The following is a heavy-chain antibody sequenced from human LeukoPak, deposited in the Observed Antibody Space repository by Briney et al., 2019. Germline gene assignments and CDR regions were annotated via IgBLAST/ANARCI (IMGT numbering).Heavy chain of an antibody. Sequence: GASVKVSCKAFGYTFTSNYMHWVRQAPGQGPEWMGVISPSGGSTTYAQKFQGRVTMTRDTSTSTVYMELSSLRSEDTAVYYCARDGRGSGSIIYWGQGTLVTVSS. CDR3: ARDGRGSGSIIY. D-gene: IGHD3-10*01. CDR1: GYTFTSNY. CDR2: ISPSGGST. V-gene: IGHV1-46*01. J-gene: IGHJ4*02.